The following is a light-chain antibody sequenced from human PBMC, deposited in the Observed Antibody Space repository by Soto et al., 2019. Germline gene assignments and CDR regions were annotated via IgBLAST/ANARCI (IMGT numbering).Light chain of an antibody. CDR3: QQYGSSPLT. J-gene: IGKJ4*01. CDR2: GAS. Sequence: EIVLTQSPGTLSLSPGERVTLSCRASQNVRSNYLAWYQQKPGQAPRLLIYGASTRASGIPERFSGSGSGTDFTLTISRLAPEDFAVYYCQQYGSSPLTFGGGTKVDIK. V-gene: IGKV3-20*01. CDR1: QNVRSNY.